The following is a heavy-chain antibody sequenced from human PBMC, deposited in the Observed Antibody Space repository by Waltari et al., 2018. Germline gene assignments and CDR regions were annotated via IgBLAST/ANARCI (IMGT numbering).Heavy chain of an antibody. V-gene: IGHV3-74*01. Sequence: VQLVESGGGLVQSGGSMRLSCADSGSDYWMDWGRQAPGKVLMWVSRVKSDGTSPTYADSVKGRFTGSRDSANNMLYLQMNSLRAEDTAVYYCTTNPPGYWGQGTLVTVSS. CDR1: GSDYW. J-gene: IGHJ4*02. CDR3: TTNPPGY. CDR2: VKSDGTSP.